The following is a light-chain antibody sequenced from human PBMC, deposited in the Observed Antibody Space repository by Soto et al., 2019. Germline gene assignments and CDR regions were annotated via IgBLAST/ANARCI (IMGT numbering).Light chain of an antibody. CDR3: QQYDNLLT. Sequence: GDRVTITCQASQDISNYLNWYQQKPGKAPKLLIYDASNLETGVPSRFSGSGSGTDFTFTISSLQPEDIATYYCQQYDNLLTFGPGTKVDIK. CDR2: DAS. V-gene: IGKV1-33*01. J-gene: IGKJ3*01. CDR1: QDISNY.